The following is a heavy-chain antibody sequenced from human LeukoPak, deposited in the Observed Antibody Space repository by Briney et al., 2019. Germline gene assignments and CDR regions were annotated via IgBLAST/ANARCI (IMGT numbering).Heavy chain of an antibody. Sequence: GGSLRLSCAASGFTFSSSWMYWVRQAPGKGLVWVSRINSDESITTYADSVKGRFTISRDNAKNTLYLQMNSLRAEDTAVYYCARGLVPGFLDYWGQGTPITVSS. CDR1: GFTFSSSW. V-gene: IGHV3-74*01. J-gene: IGHJ4*02. D-gene: IGHD4-11*01. CDR2: INSDESIT. CDR3: ARGLVPGFLDY.